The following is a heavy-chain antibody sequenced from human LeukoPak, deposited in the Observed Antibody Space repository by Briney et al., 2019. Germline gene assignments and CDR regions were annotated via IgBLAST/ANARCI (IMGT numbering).Heavy chain of an antibody. V-gene: IGHV3-7*01. Sequence: PGGSLRLSCAASGFTFNSAWMTWVRQAPGKGLEWVANIRQDGSEKYYADSVKGRFTISRDNANSSLYLQMNSLRAEDTAVYYCARHGYSYGYLDYWGQGTLVTVSS. CDR2: IRQDGSEK. CDR1: GFTFNSAW. J-gene: IGHJ4*02. D-gene: IGHD5-18*01. CDR3: ARHGYSYGYLDY.